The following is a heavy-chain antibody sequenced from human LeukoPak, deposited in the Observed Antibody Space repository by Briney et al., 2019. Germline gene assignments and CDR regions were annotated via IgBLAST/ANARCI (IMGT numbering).Heavy chain of an antibody. D-gene: IGHD2-2*01. CDR1: GYIFTSYW. V-gene: IGHV5-51*01. Sequence: GESLKISCKGSGYIFTSYWIGWVRQMPGKGLEWMGIIYPGDSDTRYSPSFQGQVTISADKSISTAYLQWSSLKASDTAMYYCARHSLSVVVPAEVDYWGQGTLVTVSS. J-gene: IGHJ4*02. CDR2: IYPGDSDT. CDR3: ARHSLSVVVPAEVDY.